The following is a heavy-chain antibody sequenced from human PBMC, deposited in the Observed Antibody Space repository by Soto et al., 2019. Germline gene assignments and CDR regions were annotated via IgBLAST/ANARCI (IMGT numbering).Heavy chain of an antibody. D-gene: IGHD3-10*01. CDR2: ISWNSGSI. Sequence: GGSLRLSCAASGFTFDDYAMHWVRQAPGKGLEWVSGISWNSGSIGYADSVKGRFTISRDNAKNSLYLQMNSLRAEDTALYYCAKDRGSYYYYGMDVWGQGTTVTVSS. V-gene: IGHV3-9*01. J-gene: IGHJ6*02. CDR1: GFTFDDYA. CDR3: AKDRGSYYYYGMDV.